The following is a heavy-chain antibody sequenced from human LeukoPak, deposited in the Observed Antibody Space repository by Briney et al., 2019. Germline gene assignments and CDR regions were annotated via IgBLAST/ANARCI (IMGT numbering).Heavy chain of an antibody. CDR1: GYTFTSYD. CDR2: MSPNSGDT. V-gene: IGHV1-8*01. Sequence: SVKVSCKASGYTFTSYDFNWVRQATGQRPEWMGWMSPNSGDTGYAQKFQDRVTMTRNTSISTAYMELSSLRSDDTAVYYCARDWGLYFDWLFGKFDPWGQGTLVTVSS. D-gene: IGHD3-9*01. J-gene: IGHJ5*02. CDR3: ARDWGLYFDWLFGKFDP.